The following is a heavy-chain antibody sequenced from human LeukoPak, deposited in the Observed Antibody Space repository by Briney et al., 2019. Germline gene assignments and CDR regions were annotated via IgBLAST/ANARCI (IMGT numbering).Heavy chain of an antibody. D-gene: IGHD3-9*01. Sequence: SVKVSCKASGGTFSSYAISWVRQAPGQGLEWMGRIIPIIGTANYAQKFQGRVTITTDESTSTAYMELSSLRSEDTAVYYCARQYDILTGHLDYWGQGTLVTVSS. CDR2: IIPIIGTA. CDR3: ARQYDILTGHLDY. J-gene: IGHJ4*02. V-gene: IGHV1-69*05. CDR1: GGTFSSYA.